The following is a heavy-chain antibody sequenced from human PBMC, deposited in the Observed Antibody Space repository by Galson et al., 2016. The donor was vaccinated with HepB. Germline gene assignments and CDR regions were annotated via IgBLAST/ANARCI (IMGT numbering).Heavy chain of an antibody. Sequence: QSGAEVKRPGESLKISCKASGYNFTNYWIGWVRQMPGKGLEWMGLIYPGDSDVEYSPSFQGQVTISADTSITTTYLQWSSLKASDTAIYYCARGRWLGFDYWGKGTVVTVSS. CDR3: ARGRWLGFDY. J-gene: IGHJ4*02. D-gene: IGHD6-19*01. CDR2: IYPGDSDV. CDR1: GYNFTNYW. V-gene: IGHV5-51*01.